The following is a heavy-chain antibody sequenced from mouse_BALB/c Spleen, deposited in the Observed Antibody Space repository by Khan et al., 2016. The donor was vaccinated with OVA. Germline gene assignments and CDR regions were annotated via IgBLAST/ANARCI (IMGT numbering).Heavy chain of an antibody. V-gene: IGHV1S41*01. CDR3: ARENYYGRSCYAMDY. CDR2: IGPGSSNN. CDR1: GYTFTSYW. D-gene: IGHD1-1*01. J-gene: IGHJ4*01. Sequence: DLVKPGTSVKLYCKAPGYTFTSYWINWIKQRPGKGLEGIGRIGPGSSNNYYNEKLKDKATLTVDTSSSTAYIQRSSLSSEDSAVYFCARENYYGRSCYAMDYWGQGTSVTVSS.